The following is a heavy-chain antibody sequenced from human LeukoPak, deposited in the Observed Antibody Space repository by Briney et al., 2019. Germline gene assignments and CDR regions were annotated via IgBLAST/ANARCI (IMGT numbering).Heavy chain of an antibody. Sequence: GGSLTLSCAASGFTFDGCGMHWVRQAPGKGLEWVAFIRNVGNDKYYADSVKGRFFISRDNSKNTLSLQMNSLRAEDTAVYYCARDRGLGGDNDYWGQGTLVTVSS. D-gene: IGHD4-17*01. J-gene: IGHJ4*02. CDR1: GFTFDGCG. CDR3: ARDRGLGGDNDY. V-gene: IGHV3-30*02. CDR2: IRNVGNDK.